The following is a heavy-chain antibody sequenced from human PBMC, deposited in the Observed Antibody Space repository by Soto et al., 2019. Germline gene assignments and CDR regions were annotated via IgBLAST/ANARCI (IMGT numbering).Heavy chain of an antibody. CDR3: ARTIFTDYDSRGYYPRLDY. CDR1: GGSISSNNW. D-gene: IGHD3-22*01. J-gene: IGHJ4*02. CDR2: IYHRGST. V-gene: IGHV4-4*02. Sequence: SETLSLTCAVSGGSISSNNWWSWVRQLPGKGLEWIGEIYHRGSTNYNPSLKRRVTISVDKSKNQFSLKLNLLTAADTAVYYCARTIFTDYDSRGYYPRLDYWGQVTLVTVSS.